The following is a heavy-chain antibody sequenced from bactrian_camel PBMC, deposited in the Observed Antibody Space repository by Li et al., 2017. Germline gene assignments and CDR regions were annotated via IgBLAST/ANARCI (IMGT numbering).Heavy chain of an antibody. V-gene: IGHV3S40*01. CDR3: TVELGCHGTYCSPGCSGYNI. D-gene: IGHD2*01. J-gene: IGHJ4*01. CDR2: LHSGSLST. CDR1: GITFSRHD. Sequence: VQLVESGGGLVQPGEYLRLSCVASGITFSRHDMSWVRQAPGKEREGVAFLHSGSLSTNYVDSVRGRFTISQDNDKNTVYLQMDSLKPEDTAIYYCTVELGCHGTYCSPGCSGYNIWGRGTQVTVS.